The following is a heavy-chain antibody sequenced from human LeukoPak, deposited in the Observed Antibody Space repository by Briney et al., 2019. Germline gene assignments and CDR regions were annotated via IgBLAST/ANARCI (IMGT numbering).Heavy chain of an antibody. Sequence: GGSLRLSCAASGFTFSSYGMSWVRQAPGKGLEWVSAISGGGGSTYYADSVKGRFTISRDNAKNSLYLQMNSLRAEDTALYYCARGRRAIVVVTATHDYWYFDLWGRGTLVTVSS. V-gene: IGHV3-23*01. CDR2: ISGGGGST. CDR1: GFTFSSYG. D-gene: IGHD2-21*02. CDR3: ARGRRAIVVVTATHDYWYFDL. J-gene: IGHJ2*01.